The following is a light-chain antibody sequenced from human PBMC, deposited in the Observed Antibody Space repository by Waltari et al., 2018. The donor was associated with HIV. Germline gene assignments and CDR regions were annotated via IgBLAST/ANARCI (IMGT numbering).Light chain of an antibody. J-gene: IGKJ2*01. CDR1: QTISSS. CDR2: KAS. CDR3: QQYSAFPFT. V-gene: IGKV1-5*03. Sequence: DIEMTQSPSTLPLSLGDRVTLTCRASQTISSSLAWYQQRSGTAPKLLIYKASSLEDGVPSRFSGSGSGTEFTLTISSLQPDDIAVYFCQQYSAFPFTFGQGTKLEI.